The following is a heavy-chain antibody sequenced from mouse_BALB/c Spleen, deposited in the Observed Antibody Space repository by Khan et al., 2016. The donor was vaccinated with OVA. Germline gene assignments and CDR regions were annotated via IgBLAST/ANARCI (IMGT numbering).Heavy chain of an antibody. CDR2: MIYTGYT. CDR3: ARSTYRYAFAY. CDR1: GDSITSGY. D-gene: IGHD2-14*01. Sequence: EVQLQESGPSLVKPSQTLSLTCSVTGDSITSGYWSWIRKFPGNKLEYMGYMIYTGYTDYNPSLKSRIAITRHTSKNQYYLQLNSVTAEDTATYSWARSTYRYAFAYWGQGTLVTVSA. V-gene: IGHV3-8*02. J-gene: IGHJ3*01.